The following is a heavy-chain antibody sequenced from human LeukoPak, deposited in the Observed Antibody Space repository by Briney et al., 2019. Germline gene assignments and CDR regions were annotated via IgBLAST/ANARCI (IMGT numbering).Heavy chain of an antibody. D-gene: IGHD3-22*01. V-gene: IGHV1-2*06. J-gene: IGHJ3*02. Sequence: ASVKVSCKASGYTFTGYYMHWVRQAPGQGLEWMGRINPNSGGTNYAQKSQGRVTMTRDTSISTAYMELSRLRSDDTAVYYCAAKIKYYDSSGYYYYGGAFDIWGQGTMVTVSS. CDR2: INPNSGGT. CDR3: AAKIKYYDSSGYYYYGGAFDI. CDR1: GYTFTGYY.